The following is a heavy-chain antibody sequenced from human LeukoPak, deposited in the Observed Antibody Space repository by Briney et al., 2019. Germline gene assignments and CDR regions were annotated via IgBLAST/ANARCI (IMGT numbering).Heavy chain of an antibody. CDR3: ARHAYGVTSYYYGVSV. D-gene: IGHD4-17*01. J-gene: IGHJ6*02. CDR1: GYTFTSYW. CDR2: IYPGDSDT. V-gene: IGHV5-51*01. Sequence: GESLKISCKGSGYTFTSYWIGWVRQMPGKGLEWMGIIYPGDSDTRYSPSFEGQVTISVDKSINTAYLQWGSLKASDTAMYYCARHAYGVTSYYYGVSVWGQGTTVTVSS.